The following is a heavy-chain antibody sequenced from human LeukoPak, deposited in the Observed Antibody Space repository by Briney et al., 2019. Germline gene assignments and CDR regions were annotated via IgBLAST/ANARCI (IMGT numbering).Heavy chain of an antibody. Sequence: QPGGSLRLSCTASGLSARNEYMSWVRQTPGKGLEWVAVMFSGGYTSYADSVKGRFTLSRDNSESILYLQMDNLRVEDTAIYYCTRDTGASAAGTIVADASDIWGQGIMVTVSS. D-gene: IGHD1-1*01. CDR2: MFSGGYT. CDR1: GLSARNEY. J-gene: IGHJ3*02. V-gene: IGHV3-53*01. CDR3: TRDTGASAAGTIVADASDI.